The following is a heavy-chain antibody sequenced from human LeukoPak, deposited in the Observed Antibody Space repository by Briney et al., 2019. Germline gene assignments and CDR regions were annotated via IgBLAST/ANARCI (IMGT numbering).Heavy chain of an antibody. Sequence: SETLSLTCTVSGGSISSYYWSWIRQPAGKGLEWIGRIYTSGSTNYNPSLKSRVTMSVDTSKNQFSLKLSSVTAADTAVNYCARDPSWDYGSGSYSDAFDIWGQGTMVTVSS. D-gene: IGHD3-10*01. V-gene: IGHV4-4*07. J-gene: IGHJ3*02. CDR1: GGSISSYY. CDR2: IYTSGST. CDR3: ARDPSWDYGSGSYSDAFDI.